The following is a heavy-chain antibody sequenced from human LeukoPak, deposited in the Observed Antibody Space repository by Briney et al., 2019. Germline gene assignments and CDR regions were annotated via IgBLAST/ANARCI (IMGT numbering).Heavy chain of an antibody. Sequence: ASVKVSCKASGYTLTSYAMHWVRQAPGQRLEWMGWINAGNGNTKYSQKFQGRVTITRDTSASTAYMELSSLRSEDTAVYYCAGSGYSYGYSEYWGQGTLVTVSS. J-gene: IGHJ4*02. V-gene: IGHV1-3*01. CDR1: GYTLTSYA. CDR2: INAGNGNT. D-gene: IGHD5-18*01. CDR3: AGSGYSYGYSEY.